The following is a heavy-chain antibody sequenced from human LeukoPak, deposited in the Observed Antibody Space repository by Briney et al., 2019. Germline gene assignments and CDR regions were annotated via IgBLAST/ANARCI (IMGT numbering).Heavy chain of an antibody. D-gene: IGHD5-12*01. CDR3: ARELTRDIVATITAGGFDY. CDR2: ISSSSSTI. CDR1: GFTFSSYS. J-gene: IGHJ4*02. V-gene: IGHV3-48*04. Sequence: GGSLRLSCAALGFTFSSYSMNCVRQAPGKGLEWVSYISSSSSTIYYADSVKGRFTISRDNAKNSLYLQMNSLRAEDTAVYYCARELTRDIVATITAGGFDYWGQGTLVTVSS.